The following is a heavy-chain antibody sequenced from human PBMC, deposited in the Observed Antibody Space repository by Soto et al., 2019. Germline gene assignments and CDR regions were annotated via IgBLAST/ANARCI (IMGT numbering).Heavy chain of an antibody. Sequence: PGGSLRLSCAASGFTFSSYAMSWVRQAPGKGLEWVSAISGSGGSTYYADSVKGRFTISRDNSKNTLYLQMNSLRAEDTAVYYCAKHMFFVVVPAASVSGMDVWGQGTTVTVSS. J-gene: IGHJ6*02. CDR2: ISGSGGST. V-gene: IGHV3-23*01. D-gene: IGHD2-2*01. CDR1: GFTFSSYA. CDR3: AKHMFFVVVPAASVSGMDV.